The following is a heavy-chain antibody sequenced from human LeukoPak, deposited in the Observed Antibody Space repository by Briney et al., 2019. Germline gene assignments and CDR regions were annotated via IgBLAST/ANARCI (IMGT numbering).Heavy chain of an antibody. V-gene: IGHV1-8*03. D-gene: IGHD6-19*01. J-gene: IGHJ4*02. CDR1: GYTFTSYD. CDR3: ARGLQQWLIPYFDY. Sequence: ASVKVSCKASGYTFTSYDINWVRQATGQGLEWMGWMNPNSGNTGYAQKFQSRVTITRNTSISTAYMELSSLRSEDTAVYYCARGLQQWLIPYFDYWGQGTLVTVSS. CDR2: MNPNSGNT.